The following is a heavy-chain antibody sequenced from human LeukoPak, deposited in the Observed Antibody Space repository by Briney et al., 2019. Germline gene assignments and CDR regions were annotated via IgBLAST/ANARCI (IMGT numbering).Heavy chain of an antibody. V-gene: IGHV4-4*07. J-gene: IGHJ4*02. Sequence: SETLSLTCTVSGASISSYYWSWIRQPAGKALEWIGRIYVTGSTTYNPSLESRVTMSLDTSKNHFSLKLRSVTAADTAVYYCADHIAAAGHHYFDYWGQGTLVTVSS. D-gene: IGHD6-13*01. CDR3: ADHIAAAGHHYFDY. CDR2: IYVTGST. CDR1: GASISSYY.